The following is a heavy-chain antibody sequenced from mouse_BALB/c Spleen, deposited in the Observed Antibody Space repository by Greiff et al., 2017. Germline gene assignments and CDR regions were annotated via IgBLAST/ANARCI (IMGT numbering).Heavy chain of an antibody. CDR1: GYTFTDYA. CDR3: ALLRGAMDY. D-gene: IGHD1-1*01. CDR2: ISTYYGDA. V-gene: IGHV1S137*01. J-gene: IGHJ4*01. Sequence: VQLQQSGAELVRPGVSVKISCKGSGYTFTDYAMHWVKQSHAKSLEWIGVISTYYGDASYNQKFKGKATMTVDKSSSTAYMELARLTSEDSAIYYCALLRGAMDYWGQGTSVTVSS.